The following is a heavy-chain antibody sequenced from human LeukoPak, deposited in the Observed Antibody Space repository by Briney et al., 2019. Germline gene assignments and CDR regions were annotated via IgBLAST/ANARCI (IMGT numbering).Heavy chain of an antibody. CDR1: GGSISSSSYY. Sequence: SETPSLTCAVSGGSISSSSYYWGWIRQPPGKGLEWIGSIYYSGGTYYNPSLKSRVTISVDTSTNQFSLKLSSVTAADTAVYYCARSTYYYGSGIDYWGQGTLVTVSS. D-gene: IGHD3-10*01. J-gene: IGHJ4*02. CDR2: IYYSGGT. CDR3: ARSTYYYGSGIDY. V-gene: IGHV4-39*01.